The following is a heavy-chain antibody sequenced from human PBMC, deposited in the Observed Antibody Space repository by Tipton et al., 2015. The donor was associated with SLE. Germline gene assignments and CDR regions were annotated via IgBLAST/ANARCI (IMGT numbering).Heavy chain of an antibody. CDR2: INHSGST. D-gene: IGHD3-10*01. Sequence: LRLSCAVYGGSFSGYYWSWIRQPPGKGLEWIGEINHSGSTNYNPSLKSRVTISVDTSKNQFSLKLSSVTAADTAVYYCARDLDYGSGNYLAFDIWGQGTMVTVSS. CDR1: GGSFSGYY. J-gene: IGHJ3*02. V-gene: IGHV4-34*01. CDR3: ARDLDYGSGNYLAFDI.